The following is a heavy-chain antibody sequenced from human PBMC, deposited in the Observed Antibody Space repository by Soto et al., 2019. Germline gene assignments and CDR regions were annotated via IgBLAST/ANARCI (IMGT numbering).Heavy chain of an antibody. CDR2: ISSSSSYI. J-gene: IGHJ4*02. D-gene: IGHD3-22*01. Sequence: GGALRLSCAASGFTCSSYSMNWVRQAPGKGLEWVSSISSSSSYIYYADSVKGRFTISRDNAKNSLYLKMTSLRAEDTAVYYCSRSPYYYDSSVYYYYWGQGTLVTVSS. CDR3: SRSPYYYDSSVYYYY. V-gene: IGHV3-21*01. CDR1: GFTCSSYS.